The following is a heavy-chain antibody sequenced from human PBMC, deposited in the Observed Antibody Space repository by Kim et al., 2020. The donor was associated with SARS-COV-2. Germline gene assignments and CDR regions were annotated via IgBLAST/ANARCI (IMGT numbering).Heavy chain of an antibody. J-gene: IGHJ3*02. Sequence: GGSLRLSCVTSRFSLSDHYIDWVRQGPGKGLEWVGRSGNKASSHATDYAASVRDRFIISRDDSRNSLYLQMNSLKTEDTAVYFCCRGYSGGPIYAFDIWGQGTGVTVSS. CDR3: CRGYSGGPIYAFDI. CDR2: SGNKASSHAT. CDR1: RFSLSDHY. D-gene: IGHD5-12*01. V-gene: IGHV3-72*01.